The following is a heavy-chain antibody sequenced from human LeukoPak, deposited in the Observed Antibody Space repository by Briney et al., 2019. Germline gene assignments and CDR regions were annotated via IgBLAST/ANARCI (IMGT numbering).Heavy chain of an antibody. J-gene: IGHJ6*02. CDR2: IIPIFGTA. Sequence: SVKVSCKASGGTFSSYAISWVRQAPGQGLEWMGGIIPIFGTANYAQKFQGRVTITADESTSTAYMELSSLRSEDTAVYYCARVHSSGWTRYGMDVWGQGTTVTVSS. CDR1: GGTFSSYA. CDR3: ARVHSSGWTRYGMDV. V-gene: IGHV1-69*13. D-gene: IGHD6-19*01.